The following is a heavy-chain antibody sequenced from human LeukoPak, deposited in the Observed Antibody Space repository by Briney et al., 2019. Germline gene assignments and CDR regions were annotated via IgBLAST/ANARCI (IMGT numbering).Heavy chain of an antibody. V-gene: IGHV1-8*01. CDR2: MNPNSGST. CDR3: ASTNSISGYDAFDI. CDR1: GYTFTSYD. D-gene: IGHD5-12*01. Sequence: ASVKVSCKASGYTFTSYDINWVRQATGQGLEWMGWMNPNSGSTGYAQKFQGRVTMTRNTSISTAYMELSSLRSEDTAVYYCASTNSISGYDAFDIWGQGTMVTVSS. J-gene: IGHJ3*02.